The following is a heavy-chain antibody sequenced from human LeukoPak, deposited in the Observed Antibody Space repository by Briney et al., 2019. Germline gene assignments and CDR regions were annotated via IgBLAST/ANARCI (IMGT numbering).Heavy chain of an antibody. CDR3: ASPAVAGPGNWYFDL. D-gene: IGHD6-19*01. V-gene: IGHV4-39*01. CDR1: GGSFTSSGYY. CDR2: IYKTDIG. Sequence: SETLSLTCTVSGGSFTSSGYYWGWLRQSPGKGLEWIGSIYKTDIGYFNLDLQSRATMSLDTSKNQLSLKLSSVTGADTAVYCCASPAVAGPGNWYFDLWGGGTLVSVSS. J-gene: IGHJ2*01.